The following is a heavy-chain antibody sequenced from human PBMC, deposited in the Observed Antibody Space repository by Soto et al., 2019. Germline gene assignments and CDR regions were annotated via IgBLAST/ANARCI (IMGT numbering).Heavy chain of an antibody. D-gene: IGHD1-1*01. V-gene: IGHV4-31*03. J-gene: IGHJ4*02. CDR3: AANLGTTHYFDF. CDR1: GDPVSSGSYY. Sequence: QVQLQESSPGLVQPSQTLSLTCSVSGDPVSSGSYYWTWVRQHPVKGLEWIGYIYHTGSTYYNPSLQSRLIMSIDTSKNQFSLHLYSVTAADTAVYFCAANLGTTHYFDFWGQGSLVAVSS. CDR2: IYHTGST.